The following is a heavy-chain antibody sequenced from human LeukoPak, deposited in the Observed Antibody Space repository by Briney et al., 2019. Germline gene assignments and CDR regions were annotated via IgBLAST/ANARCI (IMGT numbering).Heavy chain of an antibody. CDR3: ARGAARMVGVAPIISFEF. J-gene: IGHJ4*02. CDR1: GFTFSSYW. CDR2: IKQDGSEK. V-gene: IGHV3-7*01. Sequence: GGSLRLSCAASGFTFSSYWMSWVRQAPGKGLEWVANIKQDGSEKYYVDSVKGRFTISRDNAKNSLYLQMNSLRAEDTAVYYCARGAARMVGVAPIISFEFWGQGTLVTVSS. D-gene: IGHD5-24*01.